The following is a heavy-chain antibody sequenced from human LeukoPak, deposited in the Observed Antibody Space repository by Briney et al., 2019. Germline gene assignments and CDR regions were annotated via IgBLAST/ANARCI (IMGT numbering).Heavy chain of an antibody. CDR3: ARALDEGARFDY. V-gene: IGHV3-30*09. Sequence: GGSLRLSCAASGFTFSTYAMHWVRQAPGKGLEWVAVISYDGSNKYYADSVKGRFAISRDNSKNTLYLQMNSLRAEDTAVYYCARALDEGARFDYWGQGTLVTVSS. J-gene: IGHJ4*02. CDR2: ISYDGSNK. CDR1: GFTFSTYA.